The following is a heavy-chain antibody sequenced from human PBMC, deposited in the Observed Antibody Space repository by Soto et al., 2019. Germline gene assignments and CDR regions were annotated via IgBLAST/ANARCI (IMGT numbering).Heavy chain of an antibody. J-gene: IGHJ4*02. Sequence: QVQLVQSGAEVKKPGSSVKVSSKASEATSTTKTITWVHQPPGQGLKWMGRIIPILGIANYAQKFQGRVTITADKSTSTAYMELSSLRSEDTAVYYCARGLFHDYGDYYYFDYWGQGTLVTVSS. CDR2: IIPILGIA. CDR1: EATSTTKT. D-gene: IGHD4-17*01. V-gene: IGHV1-69*02. CDR3: ARGLFHDYGDYYYFDY.